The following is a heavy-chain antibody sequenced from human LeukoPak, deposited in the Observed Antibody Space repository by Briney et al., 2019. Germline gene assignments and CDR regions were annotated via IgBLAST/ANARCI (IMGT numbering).Heavy chain of an antibody. Sequence: GGSLRLSCAASGFTFNDHYMSWIRQAPGKGLECVSYISSGGSTTYYTDSVKGRFTISRDNGKNALYLQMNSLRAEDTAVYYCAREIAADRGFDSWGQGTLVTVSS. CDR1: GFTFNDHY. J-gene: IGHJ4*02. CDR2: ISSGGSTT. CDR3: AREIAADRGFDS. D-gene: IGHD6-6*01. V-gene: IGHV3-11*01.